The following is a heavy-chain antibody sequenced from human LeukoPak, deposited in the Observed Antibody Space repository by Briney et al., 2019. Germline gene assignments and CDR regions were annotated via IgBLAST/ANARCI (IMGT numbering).Heavy chain of an antibody. CDR3: ARGTYYYEF. CDR1: GFTFSGYA. D-gene: IGHD3-16*01. V-gene: IGHV3-23*01. Sequence: GGSLRLSCAASGFTFSGYAMTWVRQAPGKGLEWVSSITGSGDYTYYIDSVKGRFTISRDNAKNSLYLQMNSLRAEDTAVYYCARGTYYYEFWGQGTLVTVSS. J-gene: IGHJ4*02. CDR2: ITGSGDYT.